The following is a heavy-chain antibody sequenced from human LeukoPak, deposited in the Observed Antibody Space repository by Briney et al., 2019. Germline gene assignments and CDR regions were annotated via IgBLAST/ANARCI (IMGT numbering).Heavy chain of an antibody. Sequence: GGSLRLSCAASGFTFSSYAMHWVRQAPGKGLEWVAVISYDGSNKYYADSVKGRFTISRDNSKNTLYLQMNSLRAEDTAVYYCARESHSSSWYGGDYYYGMDVWGQGTTVTVSS. D-gene: IGHD6-13*01. CDR2: ISYDGSNK. CDR1: GFTFSSYA. CDR3: ARESHSSSWYGGDYYYGMDV. J-gene: IGHJ6*02. V-gene: IGHV3-30-3*01.